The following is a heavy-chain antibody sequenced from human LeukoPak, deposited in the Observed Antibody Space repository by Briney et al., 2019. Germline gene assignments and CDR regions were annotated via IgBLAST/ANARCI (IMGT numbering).Heavy chain of an antibody. Sequence: ASVKVSCKASGYTFTGYYMHWVRQAPGQGLEWMGWINPNSGGTNYAQKFQGRVTMTRDTSISTAYMELSRLRSDDTAVYYCARDRNTVTTPLDYWGQGTLVTVSS. V-gene: IGHV1-2*02. J-gene: IGHJ4*02. D-gene: IGHD4-11*01. CDR1: GYTFTGYY. CDR2: INPNSGGT. CDR3: ARDRNTVTTPLDY.